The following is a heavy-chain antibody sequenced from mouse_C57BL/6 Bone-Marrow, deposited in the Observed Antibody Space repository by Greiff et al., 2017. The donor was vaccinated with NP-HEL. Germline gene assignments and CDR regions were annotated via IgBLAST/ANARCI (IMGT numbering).Heavy chain of an antibody. Sequence: QVQLQQPGAELVKPGASVKMSCKASGYTFTSYWITWVKQRPGQGLEWIGDIYPGSGSTNYNEKFKSKATLTVATSSSTAYMQLSSLTSEDSAVYYCARLGLWYFEGWGTGTTVTGSS. J-gene: IGHJ1*03. D-gene: IGHD4-1*01. CDR2: IYPGSGST. CDR3: ARLGLWYFEG. CDR1: GYTFTSYW. V-gene: IGHV1-55*01.